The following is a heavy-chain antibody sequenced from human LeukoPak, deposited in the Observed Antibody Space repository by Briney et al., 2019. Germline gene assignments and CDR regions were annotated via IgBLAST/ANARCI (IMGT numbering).Heavy chain of an antibody. D-gene: IGHD3-3*01. CDR1: GFTVSGNY. Sequence: QPGGSLRLSCAASGFTVSGNYMSWVRQSPGKGLEWVSVIYSGGSTYYADSVKGRFTISRDNSKNTLYLQMNSLRAEDTAVYYCVASHPYDFWSGYPNWGQGTLVTVSS. CDR2: IYSGGST. V-gene: IGHV3-66*01. J-gene: IGHJ4*02. CDR3: VASHPYDFWSGYPN.